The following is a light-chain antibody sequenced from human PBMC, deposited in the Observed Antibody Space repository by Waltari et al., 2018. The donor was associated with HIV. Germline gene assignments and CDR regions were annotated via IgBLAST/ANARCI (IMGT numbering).Light chain of an antibody. CDR1: SSNIGSKT. CDR2: SRD. J-gene: IGLJ1*01. CDR3: AAWDGSLIGYV. Sequence: QSVLTQSPSAPGTPGQRVTIYCSGSSSNIGSKTVNWYQQLPGTAPKLLIDSRDQRPSGVPDRFSGSYAGTSASLAISGLQSEDEADYYCAAWDGSLIGYVFGTGTKVTVL. V-gene: IGLV1-44*01.